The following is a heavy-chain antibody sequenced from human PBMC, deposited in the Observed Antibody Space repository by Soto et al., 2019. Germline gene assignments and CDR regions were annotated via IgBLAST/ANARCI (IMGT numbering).Heavy chain of an antibody. CDR3: ARGVGSGSYYNQYNWFDP. J-gene: IGHJ5*02. CDR1: GYTFTNYG. CDR2: INVYNGNT. V-gene: IGHV1-18*01. D-gene: IGHD3-10*01. Sequence: QVQLVQSGGEVKKPGASVKVSCKASGYTFTNYGISWVRQAPGQGLEWMGWINVYNGNTKYAQKVQGRVTMTTDTSTSQDDMEMRSRRSDDTAVYYCARGVGSGSYYNQYNWFDPWGQGTLVTVSS.